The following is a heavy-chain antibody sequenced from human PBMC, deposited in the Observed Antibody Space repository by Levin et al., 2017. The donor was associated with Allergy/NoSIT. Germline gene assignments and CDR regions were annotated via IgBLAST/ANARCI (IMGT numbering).Heavy chain of an antibody. D-gene: IGHD6-19*01. Sequence: GGSLRLSCKASGYTFTNFAMHWVRLAPGQRPEWMGWINPDTGHRKYSQKFQGRVTVTRDTSATTVYMELSSLRSEDTSVYYCARGRGQWLSTWGYYFDYWGQGTLVTVSS. J-gene: IGHJ4*02. CDR3: ARGRGQWLSTWGYYFDY. CDR1: GYTFTNFA. V-gene: IGHV1-3*01. CDR2: INPDTGHR.